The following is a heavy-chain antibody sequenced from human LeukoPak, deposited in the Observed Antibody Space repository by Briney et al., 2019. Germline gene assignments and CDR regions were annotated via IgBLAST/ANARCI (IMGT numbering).Heavy chain of an antibody. CDR2: ISAYNGNT. CDR1: GYTFTSYG. V-gene: IGHV1-18*01. Sequence: ASVKVSCKASGYTFTSYGISWVRQAPGQGLEWMGWISAYNGNTNYAQKFQGRVTMTEDTSTDTAYMELSSLRSEDTAVYYCATGYCSSTSCYSADDAFDIWGQGTMVTVSS. D-gene: IGHD2-2*01. CDR3: ATGYCSSTSCYSADDAFDI. J-gene: IGHJ3*02.